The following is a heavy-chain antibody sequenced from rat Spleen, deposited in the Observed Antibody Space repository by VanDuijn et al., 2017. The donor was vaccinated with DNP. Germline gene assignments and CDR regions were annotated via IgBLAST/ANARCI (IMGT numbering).Heavy chain of an antibody. CDR1: GFAFSGCY. Sequence: EVQLVESGGGLVQPGRSLKLSCAASGFAFSGCYMAWVRQAPTKGLEWVAAISGVGGNTYYRDSVKGRFTISRDNAKSTLYLQMDNLRSEDTATYFCATYYGFNSYFFDYWGQGVMVTVSS. V-gene: IGHV5-25*01. CDR2: ISGVGGNT. J-gene: IGHJ2*01. D-gene: IGHD1-9*01. CDR3: ATYYGFNSYFFDY.